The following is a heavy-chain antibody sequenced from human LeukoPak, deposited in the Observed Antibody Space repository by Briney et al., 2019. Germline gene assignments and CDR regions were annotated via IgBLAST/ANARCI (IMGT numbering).Heavy chain of an antibody. CDR1: GGTFSSYA. Sequence: GASVKVSCKASGGTFSSYAISWVRQAPGQGLEWMGRIIPILGIANYAQKFQGRVTITADKSTSTAYMELSSLRSEDTAVYYCARDRTTVVTPTWYFDLWGRGTLVTVSS. CDR2: IIPILGIA. CDR3: ARDRTTVVTPTWYFDL. D-gene: IGHD4-23*01. J-gene: IGHJ2*01. V-gene: IGHV1-69*04.